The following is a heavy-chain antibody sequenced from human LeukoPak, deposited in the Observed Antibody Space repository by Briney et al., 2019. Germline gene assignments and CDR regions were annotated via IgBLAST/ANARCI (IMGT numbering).Heavy chain of an antibody. D-gene: IGHD3-22*01. CDR2: IKSKADDETT. J-gene: IGHJ4*02. Sequence: GGSLRLSCAASGFTVSTNYMSWVRQAPGKGLEWFGRIKSKADDETTDYAAPVKGRFTISRDDSKNTLYLQMSSLKTEDTAVYHCTTGERRFDSSGYYPYYFDYWGQGSLVTVSS. CDR1: GFTVSTNY. V-gene: IGHV3-15*01. CDR3: TTGERRFDSSGYYPYYFDY.